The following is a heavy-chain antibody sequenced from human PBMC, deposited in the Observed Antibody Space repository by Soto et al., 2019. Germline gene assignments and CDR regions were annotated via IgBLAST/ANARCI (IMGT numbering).Heavy chain of an antibody. J-gene: IGHJ4*02. Sequence: SETLSLTCTVSGGSISSNYWTWIRQPPGKGLEWIGYVYNSGSTNYNPSLKSRVTISEDTSKSQFSPKVNSMTAADTAVYYCARYRREAVAGYTLDNWGQGILVTVSS. D-gene: IGHD6-13*01. CDR2: VYNSGST. V-gene: IGHV4-59*01. CDR3: ARYRREAVAGYTLDN. CDR1: GGSISSNY.